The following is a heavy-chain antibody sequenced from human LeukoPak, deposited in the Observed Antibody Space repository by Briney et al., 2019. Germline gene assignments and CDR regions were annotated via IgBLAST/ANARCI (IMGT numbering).Heavy chain of an antibody. CDR2: IKQDGSEK. V-gene: IGHV3-7*01. J-gene: IGHJ5*02. CDR3: ARQSHPNWSYANWFDP. D-gene: IGHD1-7*01. CDR1: GFTFSYW. Sequence: GALRLSCAASGFTFSYWMSWVRQAPGKGLEWVANIKQDGSEKYYVDSVKGRFTISRDNAKNSLYLQMNSMRAEGTAVFYCARQSHPNWSYANWFDPWGQGTLVTVSS.